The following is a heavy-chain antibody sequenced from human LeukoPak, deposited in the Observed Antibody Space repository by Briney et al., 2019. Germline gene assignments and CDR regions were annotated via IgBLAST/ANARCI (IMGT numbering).Heavy chain of an antibody. CDR1: GGSISSSSYY. D-gene: IGHD6-13*01. J-gene: IGHJ1*01. CDR3: ARHAGSSWSNKYFQH. CDR2: MYQSGST. V-gene: IGHV4-39*01. Sequence: SETLSLTRLVSGGSISSSSYYWGRLRQPPGKGLEWFVSMYQSGSTSYNQSLKTRVSISVDTSKNQFSLKLSSVTAADTAVYYGARHAGSSWSNKYFQHWGQGTLVTVSS.